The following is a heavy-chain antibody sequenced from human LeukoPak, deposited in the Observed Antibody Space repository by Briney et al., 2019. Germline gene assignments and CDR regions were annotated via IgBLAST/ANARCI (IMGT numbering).Heavy chain of an antibody. Sequence: GGSLRLSCAASGFIFSSYGVHWVRQAPGKGLEWVAFIRYDGSNKYYADSVKGRFTISRDNYKNTLYLQMNSLRAEDTAVYYCAKDTLSSSCDYWGQGTLVTVSS. V-gene: IGHV3-30*02. CDR1: GFIFSSYG. D-gene: IGHD6-6*01. J-gene: IGHJ4*02. CDR3: AKDTLSSSCDY. CDR2: IRYDGSNK.